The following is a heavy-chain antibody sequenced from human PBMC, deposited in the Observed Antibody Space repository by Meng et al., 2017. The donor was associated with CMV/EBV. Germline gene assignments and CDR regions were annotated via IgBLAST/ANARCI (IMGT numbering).Heavy chain of an antibody. V-gene: IGHV1-2*02. J-gene: IGHJ5*02. CDR2: INPKSGAT. CDR1: GYTFIDKY. Sequence: ASVKVSCKASGYTFIDKYMHWVRQAPGQGLEWMGNINPKSGATTYARKFRGRVAMTRDTSLTAAYMELNRLTSDDTATDYCARSLEYSSLFGIDPWGQGTLVTVSS. CDR3: ARSLEYSSLFGIDP. D-gene: IGHD2/OR15-2a*01.